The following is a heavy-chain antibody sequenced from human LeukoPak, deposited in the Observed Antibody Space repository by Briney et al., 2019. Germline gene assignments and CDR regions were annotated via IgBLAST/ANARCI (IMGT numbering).Heavy chain of an antibody. D-gene: IGHD5-18*01. CDR3: ARSGYSYGYVTWYFDL. CDR1: GGSISSYY. Sequence: SETLSLTCTVSGGSISSYYWSWIRQPPGKGLEWIGYIYYNGSTNYNPSLKSRVTISVDTSKNQFSLKLSSVTAADTAVYYCARSGYSYGYVTWYFDLWGRGTLVTVSS. J-gene: IGHJ2*01. CDR2: IYYNGST. V-gene: IGHV4-59*01.